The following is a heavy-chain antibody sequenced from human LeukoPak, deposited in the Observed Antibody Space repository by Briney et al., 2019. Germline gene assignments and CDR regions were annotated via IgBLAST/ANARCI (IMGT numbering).Heavy chain of an antibody. CDR2: IYTSGST. Sequence: SETLSLTCTASGDSISSYYWSWIRQPAGKGLEWIGRIYTSGSTSYNPSLKSRVTMSVDTSKNQFSLKLSSVTAADTAVYYCAGGGGYYYPDYWGQGTLVTVSS. D-gene: IGHD3-22*01. CDR3: AGGGGYYYPDY. J-gene: IGHJ4*02. CDR1: GDSISSYY. V-gene: IGHV4-4*07.